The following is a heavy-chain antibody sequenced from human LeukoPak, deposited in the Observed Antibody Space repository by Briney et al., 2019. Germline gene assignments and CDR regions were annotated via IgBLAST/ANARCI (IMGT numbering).Heavy chain of an antibody. Sequence: SETLSLTCAVYGGSFSGYYWSWIRQPPGKGLEWIGEINHSGSTNYNPSLESRVTISVDTSKNQFSLKLSSVTAADTAVYYCARGGRATLWVISYYFDYWGQGTLVTVSS. CDR1: GGSFSGYY. D-gene: IGHD2-21*01. CDR2: INHSGST. J-gene: IGHJ4*02. CDR3: ARGGRATLWVISYYFDY. V-gene: IGHV4-34*01.